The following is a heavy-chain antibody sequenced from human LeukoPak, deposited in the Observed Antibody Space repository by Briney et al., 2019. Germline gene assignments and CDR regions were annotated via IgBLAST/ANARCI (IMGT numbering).Heavy chain of an antibody. J-gene: IGHJ4*02. CDR1: GGSISSSSYY. D-gene: IGHD3-22*01. V-gene: IGHV4-39*01. Sequence: SETLSLTCTVSGGSISSSSYYWGWIRQPPGKGLEWIGSIYYSGNTYYKPSLKSRVTISVDTSKNQFSLKLTSVTTADTAVYYCARRTYYYDRSGYFDYWGQGTLVTVSS. CDR3: ARRTYYYDRSGYFDY. CDR2: IYYSGNT.